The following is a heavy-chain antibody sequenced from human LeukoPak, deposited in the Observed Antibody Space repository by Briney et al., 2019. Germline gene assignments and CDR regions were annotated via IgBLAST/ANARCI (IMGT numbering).Heavy chain of an antibody. CDR1: GFTFSSYW. J-gene: IGHJ5*02. Sequence: GGSLRLSCAASGFTFSSYWMHWVRQVPGKGLVWVSRIYRDGSSTNYADSVKGRFTISRDNVKNTLYLQMNSLRAEDTAVYYCARDRGIGWFDPWGQGTLVTVSS. V-gene: IGHV3-74*01. CDR2: IYRDGSST. D-gene: IGHD2-21*01. CDR3: ARDRGIGWFDP.